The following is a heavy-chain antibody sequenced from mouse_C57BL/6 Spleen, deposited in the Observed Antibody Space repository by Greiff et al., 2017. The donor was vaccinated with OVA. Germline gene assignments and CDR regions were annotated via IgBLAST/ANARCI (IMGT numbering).Heavy chain of an antibody. V-gene: IGHV1-55*01. J-gene: IGHJ4*01. Sequence: VKLQQPGAELVKPGASVKMSCKASGYTFTSYWITWVKQRPGQGLEWIGDIYPGSGSTNYNEKFKSKATLTVDTSSSTAYMQLSSLTSEDSAVYYCARPSFYNAMDYWGQGTSVTVSS. CDR2: IYPGSGST. D-gene: IGHD2-12*01. CDR3: ARPSFYNAMDY. CDR1: GYTFTSYW.